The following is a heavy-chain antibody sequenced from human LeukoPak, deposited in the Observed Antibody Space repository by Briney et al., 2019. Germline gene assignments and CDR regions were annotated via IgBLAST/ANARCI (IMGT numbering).Heavy chain of an antibody. Sequence: SETLSLTCTVSGGSISSYYWSWIRQPPGKGLEWIGYIYYSGNTNYSPSVKSRVTMSVDTSKYQFSLKLTSVTAADTAVYYCARVGSGGYLDYWGQGTLVTVSS. CDR3: ARVGSGGYLDY. CDR1: GGSISSYY. CDR2: IYYSGNT. V-gene: IGHV4-59*01. J-gene: IGHJ4*02. D-gene: IGHD3-10*01.